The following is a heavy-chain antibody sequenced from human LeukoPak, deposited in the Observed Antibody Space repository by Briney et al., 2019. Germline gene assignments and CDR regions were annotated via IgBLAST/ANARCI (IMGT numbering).Heavy chain of an antibody. D-gene: IGHD3-22*01. Sequence: GGSLRLSCAASGFTFSSYAMSWVRQAPGKGLEWVSAISGSGGSTYYADSVKGRFTISRDNSKNTLYLQMNSLRAEDTAVYYCANAPPREWLLQSEDIDYWGQGILVTVSS. J-gene: IGHJ4*02. CDR1: GFTFSSYA. V-gene: IGHV3-23*01. CDR2: ISGSGGST. CDR3: ANAPPREWLLQSEDIDY.